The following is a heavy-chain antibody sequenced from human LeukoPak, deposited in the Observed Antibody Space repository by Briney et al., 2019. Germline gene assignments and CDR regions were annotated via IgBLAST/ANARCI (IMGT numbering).Heavy chain of an antibody. Sequence: SETLSLTCSVSGGSISSSNWWSWVRQPPGKGLEWIGEIYHSGSTNYNPSLKSRVTISVDKSKNQFSLKLSSVTAADTAVYYCARGGGATIGPLDYWGQGTLVTVSS. CDR2: IYHSGST. CDR1: GGSISSSNW. V-gene: IGHV4-4*02. D-gene: IGHD1-26*01. CDR3: ARGGGATIGPLDY. J-gene: IGHJ4*02.